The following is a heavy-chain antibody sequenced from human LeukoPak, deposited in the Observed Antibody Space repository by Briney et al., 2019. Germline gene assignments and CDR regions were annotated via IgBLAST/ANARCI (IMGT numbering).Heavy chain of an antibody. CDR3: ARGSYCSGGSCPGFDY. CDR1: GYTFTSYY. Sequence: GASVKVSCKASGYTFTSYYMHWVRQAPGQGLEWMGIINPSGGSTSYAQKFQGRVTMTRDTSTSTVYMVLSSLRSEDTAVYYCARGSYCSGGSCPGFDYWGQGTLVTVSS. CDR2: INPSGGST. J-gene: IGHJ4*02. V-gene: IGHV1-46*01. D-gene: IGHD2-15*01.